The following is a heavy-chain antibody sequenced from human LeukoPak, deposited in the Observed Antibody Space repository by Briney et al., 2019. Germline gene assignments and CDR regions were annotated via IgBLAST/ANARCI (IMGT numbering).Heavy chain of an antibody. CDR1: GFTFGAYA. D-gene: IGHD2-2*01. Sequence: GGSLRLSCTASGFTFGAYAMSWVRQAPGKGLEWLGFIRSKAYGGTAEYAASVKGRFTISRDDSKSIAYLQMNSLKTEDTAVYYCYSCTSCYSRVLDIVTDNWGQGTLVTVSS. CDR3: YSCTSCYSRVLDIVTDN. V-gene: IGHV3-49*04. J-gene: IGHJ4*02. CDR2: IRSKAYGGTA.